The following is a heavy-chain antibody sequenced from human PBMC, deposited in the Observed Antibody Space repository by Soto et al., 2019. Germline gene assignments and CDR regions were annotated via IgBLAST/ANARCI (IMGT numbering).Heavy chain of an antibody. Sequence: PSETLSLTCTVSGGSISSYYWSWIRQPAGKGLEWIGRIYTSGSTNYNPSLKSRVTMSVDTSKNQFTLKLSSVTAADTAVYYCERLDSGARISSYYSGGSCASGPECNCFDPWGQGTLVTVSS. D-gene: IGHD2-15*01. V-gene: IGHV4-4*07. CDR2: IYTSGST. J-gene: IGHJ5*02. CDR1: GGSISSYY. CDR3: ERLDSGARISSYYSGGSCASGPECNCFDP.